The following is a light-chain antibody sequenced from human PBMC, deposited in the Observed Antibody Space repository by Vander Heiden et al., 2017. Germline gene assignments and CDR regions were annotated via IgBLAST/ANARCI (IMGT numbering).Light chain of an antibody. V-gene: IGKV3-11*01. J-gene: IGKJ4*01. CDR2: DAS. Sequence: EIVLTQSPATLSLSTGARATLSCTASQTVRRYLSWYQQRPGQAPRLLIYDASNRAPCVPARFSGSGSGTDFTLTISSLEPEDFAVYFCQQRLTFGGGTKVEIK. CDR3: QQRLT. CDR1: QTVRRY.